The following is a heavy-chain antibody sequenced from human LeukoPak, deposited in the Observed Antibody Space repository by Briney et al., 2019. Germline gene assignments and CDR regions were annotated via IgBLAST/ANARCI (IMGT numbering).Heavy chain of an antibody. CDR1: GFTFSSYG. Sequence: PGGSLRLSCAASGFTFSSYGMHWVRQAPGKGLEWVAVIWYDGSNKYYADSVEGRFTISRDNSKNTLYLQMNSLRAEDTAVYYCARAQDGDYDNYWGQGTLVTVSS. D-gene: IGHD4-17*01. CDR3: ARAQDGDYDNY. V-gene: IGHV3-33*01. CDR2: IWYDGSNK. J-gene: IGHJ4*02.